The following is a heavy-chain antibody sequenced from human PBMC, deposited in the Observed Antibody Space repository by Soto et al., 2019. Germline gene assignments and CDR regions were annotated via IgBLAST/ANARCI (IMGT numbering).Heavy chain of an antibody. CDR1: GFTFDDYA. CDR2: ISWNSGSI. D-gene: IGHD3-16*01. CDR3: AKSEGVESYYYYYMDV. Sequence: SLRLSCAASGFTFDDYAMHWVRQAPGKGLEWVSGISWNSGSIGYADSVKGRFTISRDNAKNSLYLQMNSLRAEDTALYYCAKSEGVESYYYYYMDVWGKGT. J-gene: IGHJ6*03. V-gene: IGHV3-9*01.